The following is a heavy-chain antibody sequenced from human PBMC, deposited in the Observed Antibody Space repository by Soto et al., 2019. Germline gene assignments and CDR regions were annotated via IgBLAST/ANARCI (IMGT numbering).Heavy chain of an antibody. D-gene: IGHD1-26*01. CDR3: AKEIVGATHYYYYYYGMDV. Sequence: SGGSLRLSCAASGFTFSSYAMSWVRQAPGKGLEWVSAISGSGGSTYYADSVKGRFTISRDNSKNTLYLQMNSLRAEDTAVYYCAKEIVGATHYYYYYYGMDVWGQGTTVTVSS. J-gene: IGHJ6*02. V-gene: IGHV3-23*01. CDR1: GFTFSSYA. CDR2: ISGSGGST.